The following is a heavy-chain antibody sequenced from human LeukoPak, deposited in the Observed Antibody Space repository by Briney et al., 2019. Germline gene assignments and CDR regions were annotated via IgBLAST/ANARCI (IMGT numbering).Heavy chain of an antibody. D-gene: IGHD6-19*01. CDR1: GFTLSTYA. V-gene: IGHV3-23*01. J-gene: IGHJ5*02. Sequence: GGSLRLSCAASGFTLSTYAMSWVRQAPGKGLEWVSAISGSGGSTYYADSVKGRFTFSRDNSKNTLYLQMNSLRDEDTAVYYCARDRSGLLPNNWFDPWGQGTLVTVSS. CDR3: ARDRSGLLPNNWFDP. CDR2: ISGSGGST.